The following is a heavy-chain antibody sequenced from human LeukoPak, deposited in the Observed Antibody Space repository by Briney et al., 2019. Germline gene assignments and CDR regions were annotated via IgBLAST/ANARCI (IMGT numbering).Heavy chain of an antibody. CDR2: ISSNGGST. CDR1: GFTFSSYA. V-gene: IGHV3-64*01. J-gene: IGHJ4*02. D-gene: IGHD4-11*01. CDR3: ARLTTRYFDY. Sequence: GGSLRLSCAASGFTFSSYAMHWVRQAPGKGLEYVSAISSNGGSTYYANSVKGRFTISRDNSKNTLFLQMNSLRAEDTAVYFCARLTTRYFDYWGQGTLVTVSS.